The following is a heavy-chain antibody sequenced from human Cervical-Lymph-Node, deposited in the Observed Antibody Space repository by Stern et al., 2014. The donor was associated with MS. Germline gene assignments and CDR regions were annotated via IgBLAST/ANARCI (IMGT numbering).Heavy chain of an antibody. CDR1: GFVFRRYA. CDR3: AKGGSGSYLD. J-gene: IGHJ4*02. V-gene: IGHV3-30*04. CDR2: ISYDGRDK. Sequence: VQLVESGGGVVQPGRSLRLSCAASGFVFRRYALHWVRQAPGKGLEWVTLISYDGRDKYYTDSMKCRFTDSRDNSNNTVDLEMNSLRLEDTAVYYCAKGGSGSYLDWGQGSLVTVSS. D-gene: IGHD1-26*01.